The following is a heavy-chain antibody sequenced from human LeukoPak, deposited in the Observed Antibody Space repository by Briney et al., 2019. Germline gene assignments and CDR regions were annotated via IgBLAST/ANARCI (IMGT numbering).Heavy chain of an antibody. Sequence: ASVKLSCKASGYTFTGYYMHWVRQAPGQGLEWMGWINPNSGGTNYAQKFQGRVTMTRDASISTAYMELSRLRSDDTAVYYCARAPAGDWSLDYWGQGTLVTVSS. CDR2: INPNSGGT. CDR3: ARAPAGDWSLDY. CDR1: GYTFTGYY. V-gene: IGHV1-2*02. D-gene: IGHD2-21*02. J-gene: IGHJ4*02.